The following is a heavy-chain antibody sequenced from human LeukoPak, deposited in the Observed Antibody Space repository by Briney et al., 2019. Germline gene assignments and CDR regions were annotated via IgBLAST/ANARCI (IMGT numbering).Heavy chain of an antibody. CDR3: AREYDYVWGSYRSFAFDI. V-gene: IGHV1-2*02. CDR2: INPNSGGT. J-gene: IGHJ3*02. Sequence: SVKVSCKASGYTFTGYYMHWVRQAPGQGLEWMGWINPNSGGTNYAQKFQGRVTMTRDTSISTAYMELSRLRSDDTAVYYCAREYDYVWGSYRSFAFDIWGQGTMVTVSS. CDR1: GYTFTGYY. D-gene: IGHD3-16*02.